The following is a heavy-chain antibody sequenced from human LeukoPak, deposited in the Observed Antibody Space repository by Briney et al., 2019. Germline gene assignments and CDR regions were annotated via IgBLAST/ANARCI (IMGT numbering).Heavy chain of an antibody. Sequence: ASVKVSCKASGYTFPSYYMHWVRQAPGQELEWMGIINPSGGSTSYAQKFQGRVTMTRDTSTSTVYMELSSLRSEDTAVYYCARAYCTGGVCYTLDYWGQGTLVTVSS. CDR3: ARAYCTGGVCYTLDY. CDR2: INPSGGST. CDR1: GYTFPSYY. D-gene: IGHD2-8*02. V-gene: IGHV1-46*01. J-gene: IGHJ4*02.